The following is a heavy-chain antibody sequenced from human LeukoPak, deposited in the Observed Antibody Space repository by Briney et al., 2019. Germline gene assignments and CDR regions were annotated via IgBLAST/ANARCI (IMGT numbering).Heavy chain of an antibody. V-gene: IGHV6-1*01. CDR2: TYYRSKWYN. D-gene: IGHD3-22*01. CDR3: ARRNYYDSSGALDY. CDR1: GDSVSSNSAA. Sequence: SQTLSLTCAISGDSVSSNSAAWNWIRQSPSRGLEWLGRTYYRSKWYNDYAVLVKSRISINPDTSKNQFSLQLNSVTPEDTAVYYCARRNYYDSSGALDYWGQGTLVTVSS. J-gene: IGHJ4*02.